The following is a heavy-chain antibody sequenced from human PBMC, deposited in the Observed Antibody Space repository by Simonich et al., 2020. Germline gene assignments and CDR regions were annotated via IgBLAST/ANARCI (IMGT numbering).Heavy chain of an antibody. D-gene: IGHD5-12*01. J-gene: IGHJ4*02. V-gene: IGHV4-59*08. CDR1: GGSISSYY. CDR3: ARHDRWLQFYFDY. Sequence: QVQLQESGPGLVKPSETLSLTCTVSGGSISSYYWSWIRQPPGKGLEWIGHIYYCGSTNYNPTPKSRVTISVDTSKNQFSLKLSSVTAADTAVYYCARHDRWLQFYFDYWGQGTLVTVSS. CDR2: IYYCGST.